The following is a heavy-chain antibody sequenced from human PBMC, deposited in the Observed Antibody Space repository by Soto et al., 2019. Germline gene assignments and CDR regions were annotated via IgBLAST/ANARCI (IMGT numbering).Heavy chain of an antibody. CDR1: GFTFWKFG. D-gene: IGHD3-16*02. V-gene: IGHV3-30*18. Sequence: RGSLRLSCAASGFTFWKFGLHWVRQSPREGLEWVALISHDGTDKYYADSVKGRFTISRDNSKDTLFLHMDNLRPEDTGIYYCAKPTSFVTCFDSWGQGTLVTVSS. CDR2: ISHDGTDK. J-gene: IGHJ5*01. CDR3: AKPTSFVTCFDS.